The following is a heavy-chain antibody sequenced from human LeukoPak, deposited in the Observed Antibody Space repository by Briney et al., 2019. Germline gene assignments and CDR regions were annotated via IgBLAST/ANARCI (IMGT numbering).Heavy chain of an antibody. V-gene: IGHV3-23*01. D-gene: IGHD1-26*01. J-gene: IGHJ3*02. Sequence: GGSLRLSCAASGFTFTSYAMSWVRQAPGKGLEWVSTISTGGDSTYYADSVKGRFTISRDNSKNTLYLQMNSLRAEDTAVYYCAKFVVGRAFDIWGQGTMVTVSS. CDR1: GFTFTSYA. CDR3: AKFVVGRAFDI. CDR2: ISTGGDST.